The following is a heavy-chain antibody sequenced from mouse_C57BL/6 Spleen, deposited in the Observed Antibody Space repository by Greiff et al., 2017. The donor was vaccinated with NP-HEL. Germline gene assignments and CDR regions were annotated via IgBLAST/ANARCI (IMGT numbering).Heavy chain of an antibody. J-gene: IGHJ4*01. CDR1: GYSITSGYY. CDR3: AREYYSNYYAMDY. Sequence: EVQLQESGPGLVKPSQSLSLTCSVTGYSITSGYYWNWIRQFPGNKLEWMGYISYDGSNNYNPSLKNRISITRDTSKNQFFLKLNSVTTEDTATYYCAREYYSNYYAMDYWGQGTSVTVSS. CDR2: ISYDGSN. D-gene: IGHD2-5*01. V-gene: IGHV3-6*01.